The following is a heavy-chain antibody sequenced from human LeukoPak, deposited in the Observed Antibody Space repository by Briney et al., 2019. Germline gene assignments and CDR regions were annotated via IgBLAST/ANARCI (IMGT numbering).Heavy chain of an antibody. Sequence: GGSLRLSCAATGLTVSSNYMTWVRQAPGKGLEWVSVFYNGINTYYADSVKGRFTTSRDNSKNTLYLQMNSLRFEDTAVYFCARVGSGNTYGYGDYWGQGTLVTVSS. CDR1: GLTVSSNY. CDR3: ARVGSGNTYGYGDY. V-gene: IGHV3-66*01. J-gene: IGHJ4*02. D-gene: IGHD5-18*01. CDR2: FYNGINT.